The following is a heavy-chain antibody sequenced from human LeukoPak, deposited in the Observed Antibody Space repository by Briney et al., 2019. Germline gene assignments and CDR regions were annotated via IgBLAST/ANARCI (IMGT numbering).Heavy chain of an antibody. CDR3: ARDRGIAAAGLRHGVDY. D-gene: IGHD6-13*01. J-gene: IGHJ4*02. V-gene: IGHV3-30-3*01. CDR1: GFTFSSYA. CDR2: ISYDGSNK. Sequence: GGSLRLSCAASGFTFSSYAMHWVRQAPGKGLEWVAVISYDGSNKYYADSVKGRFTISRDNSKNTLYLQMNSLRAEDTAVYYCARDRGIAAAGLRHGVDYWGQGTLVTVSS.